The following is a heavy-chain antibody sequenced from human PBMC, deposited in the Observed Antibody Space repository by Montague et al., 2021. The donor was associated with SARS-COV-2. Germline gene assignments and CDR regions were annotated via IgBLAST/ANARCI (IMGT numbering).Heavy chain of an antibody. CDR2: IYYSGST. D-gene: IGHD3-10*01. V-gene: IGHV4-59*01. CDR1: GGSISSYY. J-gene: IGHJ4*02. Sequence: SETLSLTCTVSGGSISSYYWSWIRQPPGKGLEWIGYIYYSGSTNYNPSLKSRVTISVDTSKNQFSLKLSSVTAADTAVYYCARVGHRGSGSYHSHWGQGTLVTVSS. CDR3: ARVGHRGSGSYHSH.